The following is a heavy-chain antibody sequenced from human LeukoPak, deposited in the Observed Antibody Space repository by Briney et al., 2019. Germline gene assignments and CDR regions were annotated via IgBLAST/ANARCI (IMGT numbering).Heavy chain of an antibody. CDR1: GGSISSYY. CDR2: IYTSGST. D-gene: IGHD3-10*01. J-gene: IGHJ2*01. V-gene: IGHV4-4*07. CDR3: ARSEIGSGSYYNHGYWYFDL. Sequence: PSETLSLTCTVSGGSISSYYWSWIRQPAGKGLEWIGRIYTSGSTNYNPSLKSQVTMSVDTSKNQFSLKLSSVTAADTAVYYCARSEIGSGSYYNHGYWYFDLWGRGTLVTVSS.